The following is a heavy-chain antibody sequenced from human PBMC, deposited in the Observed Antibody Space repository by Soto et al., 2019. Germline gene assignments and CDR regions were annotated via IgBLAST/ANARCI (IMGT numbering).Heavy chain of an antibody. CDR2: IYHSGST. Sequence: QVQLQESGPGLVKPSGTLSLTCAVSGGSISSSNWWSWVRQPPGKGLEWIGEIYHSGSTNYNPSLIGRINIPVDNAEKQFSLKRSSGTAADTAVYYCARDSSGYPFDYWGQGTLVTVSS. J-gene: IGHJ4*02. V-gene: IGHV4-4*02. D-gene: IGHD3-22*01. CDR1: GGSISSSNW. CDR3: ARDSSGYPFDY.